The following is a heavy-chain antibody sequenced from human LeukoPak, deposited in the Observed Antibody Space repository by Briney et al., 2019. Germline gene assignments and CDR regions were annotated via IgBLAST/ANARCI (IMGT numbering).Heavy chain of an antibody. V-gene: IGHV1-2*06. CDR1: GYTFTGYY. CDR3: ARGTLDY. Sequence: ASVKVSCKASGYTFTGYYMNWVRQAPGQGLEWMGRINPNSGGTNYAQKFEGRVTMTRDTSINTAYMELGSLRSDDTAVYYCARGTLDYWGQGTLVTASS. CDR2: INPNSGGT. D-gene: IGHD1/OR15-1a*01. J-gene: IGHJ4*02.